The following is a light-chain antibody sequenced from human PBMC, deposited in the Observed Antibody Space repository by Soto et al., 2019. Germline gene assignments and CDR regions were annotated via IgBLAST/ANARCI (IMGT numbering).Light chain of an antibody. CDR3: QHYGSSPEWT. J-gene: IGKJ1*01. CDR1: QSVRSN. Sequence: EIVMTQFPATLSVSPGERATLSCRASQSVRSNLAWYQQKPGQAPRLLIFAASTRTTVIPARFRGSGSGTEFTLTISDLQSEDFAVYYCQHYGSSPEWTFGQGTKVDIK. V-gene: IGKV3-15*01. CDR2: AAS.